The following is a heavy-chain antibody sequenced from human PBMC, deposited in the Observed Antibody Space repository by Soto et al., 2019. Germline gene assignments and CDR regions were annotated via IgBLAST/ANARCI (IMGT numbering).Heavy chain of an antibody. D-gene: IGHD3-16*01. CDR1: AASFSKYY. Sequence: SETLSLTCTVSAASFSKYYWTWIRQPPGKGLEWIGYIYFNGNTKYNPSLEGRLTISIDTSKKEFSLKLTSVTAEDAAVYYCASVTFGGIVLAHWGQGTLVTVSS. J-gene: IGHJ4*02. CDR2: IYFNGNT. CDR3: ASVTFGGIVLAH. V-gene: IGHV4-59*01.